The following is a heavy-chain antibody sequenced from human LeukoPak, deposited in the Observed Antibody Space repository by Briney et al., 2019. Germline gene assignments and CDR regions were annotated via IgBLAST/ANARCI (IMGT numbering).Heavy chain of an antibody. Sequence: PGGSLRLSCAASGFTFSSYAMSWVRQAPGKGLEWASAISGSGGSTYYADSVKGRFTISRDNSKNTLYLQMNSLRAEDTAVYYCANEGHSSGWYLWGGGYWGQGTLVTVSS. CDR1: GFTFSSYA. CDR3: ANEGHSSGWYLWGGGY. D-gene: IGHD6-19*01. V-gene: IGHV3-23*01. CDR2: ISGSGGST. J-gene: IGHJ4*02.